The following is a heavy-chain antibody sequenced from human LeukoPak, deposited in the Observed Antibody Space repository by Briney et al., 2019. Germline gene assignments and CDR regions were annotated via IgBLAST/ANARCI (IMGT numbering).Heavy chain of an antibody. V-gene: IGHV3-49*03. CDR2: ITNKAFGGTA. Sequence: GGPLRLSCTASGFNFGDYAMSWFRQAPEKGLEGVGFITNKAFGGTAEYAASVKGRFTISRDDSRSIAYLQMDNLRTEDTGVYYCTRAEYGVGSNFFDYWGQGTLVTVST. D-gene: IGHD4-17*01. J-gene: IGHJ4*02. CDR3: TRAEYGVGSNFFDY. CDR1: GFNFGDYA.